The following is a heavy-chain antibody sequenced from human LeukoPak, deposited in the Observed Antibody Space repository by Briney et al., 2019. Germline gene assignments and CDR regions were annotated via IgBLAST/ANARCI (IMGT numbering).Heavy chain of an antibody. J-gene: IGHJ4*02. CDR2: INPNSGGT. D-gene: IGHD4-17*01. V-gene: IGHV1-2*02. CDR1: GYTFTGYY. CDR3: AVDKQRTLTFDY. Sequence: ASVKVSCKASGYTFTGYYMHWVRQAPGQGLEWMGWINPNSGGTNYAQKFQGRVTMTRDTSISTAYMELSRLRSDDTAVYYYAVDKQRTLTFDYWGQGTLVTVSS.